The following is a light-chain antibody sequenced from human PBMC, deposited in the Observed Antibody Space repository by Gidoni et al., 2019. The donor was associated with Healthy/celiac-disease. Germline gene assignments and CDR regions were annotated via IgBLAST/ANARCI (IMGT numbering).Light chain of an antibody. CDR3: SSYTSSSTLEV. CDR1: SSAVGGYNY. V-gene: IGLV2-14*01. J-gene: IGLJ2*01. CDR2: EVS. Sequence: QSALTHPASVSGSPGQSLTISCTGTSSAVGGYNYVSWYQQHPGKAPKLMIYEVSNRPSGVSNRFSGSKSGNTASLTISGLQAEDEADYYCSSYTSSSTLEVFGGGTKLTVL.